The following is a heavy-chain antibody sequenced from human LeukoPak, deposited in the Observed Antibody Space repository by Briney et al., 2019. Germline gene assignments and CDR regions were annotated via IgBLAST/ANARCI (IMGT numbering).Heavy chain of an antibody. CDR1: GFTFSNYA. CDR2: ISSGGTYE. Sequence: PGKSLRLSCAASGFTFSNYAMHWVRQAPGKGLEWVSLISSGGTYEYYADSVKGRFTISRDNSKNTLYLQLNSPRAEDTAVNYCARDSTYYYDSGSSGPHYFDNWGQGTLVTVSS. V-gene: IGHV3-30*01. CDR3: ARDSTYYYDSGSSGPHYFDN. J-gene: IGHJ4*02. D-gene: IGHD3-10*01.